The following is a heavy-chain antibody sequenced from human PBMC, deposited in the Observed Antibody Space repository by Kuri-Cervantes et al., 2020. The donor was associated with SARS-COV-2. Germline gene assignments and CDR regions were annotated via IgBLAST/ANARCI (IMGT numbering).Heavy chain of an antibody. J-gene: IGHJ4*02. CDR1: GFSFSSYG. CDR3: AKDVDYYGSGSYYRGNFDY. Sequence: GESLKISCAASGFSFSSYGAHWVRQAPGKGLEWVAFIRYDGSIAYCGESVEGRFTISRDNSKNTLYLQLTGLRAEDMAVYYCAKDVDYYGSGSYYRGNFDYWGQGTLVTVSS. CDR2: IRYDGSIA. D-gene: IGHD3-10*01. V-gene: IGHV3-30*02.